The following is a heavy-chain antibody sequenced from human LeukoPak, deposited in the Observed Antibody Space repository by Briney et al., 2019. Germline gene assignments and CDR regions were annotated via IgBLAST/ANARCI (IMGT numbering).Heavy chain of an antibody. D-gene: IGHD6-6*01. CDR1: GFTFSGYS. V-gene: IGHV3-48*02. CDR3: VRGGSSGDIAARCSGY. Sequence: GGPLRPCSAASGFTFSGYSMCCGRQDPGKGVWGFSNINRSSDTIYYADSVRHRFTISRDDDKNTLYLEMNRLREEDTAVYFCVRGGSSGDIAARCSGYWGQGTLVSVSS. CDR2: INRSSDTI. J-gene: IGHJ4*02.